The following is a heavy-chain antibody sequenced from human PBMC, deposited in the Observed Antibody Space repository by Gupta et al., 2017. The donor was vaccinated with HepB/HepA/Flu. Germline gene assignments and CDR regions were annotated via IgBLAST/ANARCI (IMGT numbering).Heavy chain of an antibody. Sequence: QVQLVESGGGVVQPGRSLRLSCAASGFTFRSYAMHWVRQAPGKGLEWVAVISYDGSNKYYADSVKGRFTISRDNSKNTLYLQMNSLRAEDTAVYYCARDYGDFDYWGQGTLVTVSS. V-gene: IGHV3-30-3*01. CDR3: ARDYGDFDY. D-gene: IGHD4-17*01. CDR1: GFTFRSYA. J-gene: IGHJ4*02. CDR2: ISYDGSNK.